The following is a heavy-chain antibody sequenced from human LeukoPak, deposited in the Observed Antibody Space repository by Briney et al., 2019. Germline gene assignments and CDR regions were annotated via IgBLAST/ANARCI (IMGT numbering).Heavy chain of an antibody. CDR2: ISSSSSYI. CDR3: ASNSMVYAPRPSYYYYMDV. V-gene: IGHV3-21*01. CDR1: GFTFSSYW. Sequence: GGSLRLSCAASGFTFSSYWMSWVRQAPGKGLEWVSSISSSSSYIYYADSVKGRFTISRDNAKNSLYLQMNSLRAEDTAVYYCASNSMVYAPRPSYYYYMDVWGKGTTVTVSS. J-gene: IGHJ6*03. D-gene: IGHD2-8*01.